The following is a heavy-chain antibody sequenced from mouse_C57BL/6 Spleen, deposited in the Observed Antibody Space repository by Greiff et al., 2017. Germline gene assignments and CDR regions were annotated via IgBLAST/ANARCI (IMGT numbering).Heavy chain of an antibody. J-gene: IGHJ1*03. CDR2: INYDGSST. Sequence: EVQRVESEGGLVQPGSSMKLSCTASGFTFSDYYMAWVRQVPEKGLEWVANINYDGSSTYYLDSLKSRFIISRDNAKNILYLQMSSLKSEDTATYYCAREDTTVVATDWYFDVWGTGTTVTVSS. D-gene: IGHD1-1*01. V-gene: IGHV5-16*01. CDR1: GFTFSDYY. CDR3: AREDTTVVATDWYFDV.